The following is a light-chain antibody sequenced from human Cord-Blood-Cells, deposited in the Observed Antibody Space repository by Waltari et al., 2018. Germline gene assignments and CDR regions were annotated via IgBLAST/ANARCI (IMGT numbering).Light chain of an antibody. V-gene: IGKV3-11*01. J-gene: IGKJ1*01. CDR3: QQRSNWT. CDR2: DAS. Sequence: EIVLTQSPATLFLSPGERATLPCSASQSVSSYLAWYQQKPGQAPRLLIYDASNRATGIPARFSGSGSGTDFTLTISSLAPEDFAVYYCQQRSNWTFGQGTKVEIK. CDR1: QSVSSY.